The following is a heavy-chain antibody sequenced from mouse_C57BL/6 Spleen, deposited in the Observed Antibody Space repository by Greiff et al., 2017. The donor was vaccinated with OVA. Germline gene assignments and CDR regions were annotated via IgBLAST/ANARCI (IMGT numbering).Heavy chain of an antibody. CDR1: GYSITSGYY. J-gene: IGHJ2*01. Sequence: ESGPGLVKPSQSLSLTCSVTGYSITSGYYWNWIRQFPGNKLEWMGYISYDGSNNYNPSLKNRISITRDTSKNQFFLKLKSVTTEDTATYYCASDYYGSRGFDYWGQGTTLTVSS. CDR2: ISYDGSN. V-gene: IGHV3-6*01. CDR3: ASDYYGSRGFDY. D-gene: IGHD1-1*01.